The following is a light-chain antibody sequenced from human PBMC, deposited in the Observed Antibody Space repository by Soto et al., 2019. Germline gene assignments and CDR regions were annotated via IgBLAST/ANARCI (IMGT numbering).Light chain of an antibody. CDR3: QQYVSSPRT. J-gene: IGKJ1*01. V-gene: IGKV3-20*01. CDR1: QTVYHGY. Sequence: ESVLTQSPGTLSLSPGERATLSCRASQTVYHGYLAWYQQKHGQAPRXXIYGASSRATGIPDRFSGSESGTDLTITISRLEPEDCAVYDCQQYVSSPRTFGQGTKVDIK. CDR2: GAS.